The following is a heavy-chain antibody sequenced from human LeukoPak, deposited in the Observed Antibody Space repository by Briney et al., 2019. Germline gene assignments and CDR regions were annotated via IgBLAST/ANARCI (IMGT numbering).Heavy chain of an antibody. CDR1: GFTFSDYY. J-gene: IGHJ4*02. CDR3: ARFMARYTAMVSDY. CDR2: ISSSGSTI. Sequence: AGGSLRLSCAASGFTFSDYYMSWIRRAPGKGLEWVSYISSSGSTIYYADSVKGRFTISRDNAKNSLYLQMNSLRAEDTAVYYCARFMARYTAMVSDYWGQGTLVTVSS. V-gene: IGHV3-11*01. D-gene: IGHD5-18*01.